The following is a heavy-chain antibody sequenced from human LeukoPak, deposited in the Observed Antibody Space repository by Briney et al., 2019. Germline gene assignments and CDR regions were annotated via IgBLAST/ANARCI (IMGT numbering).Heavy chain of an antibody. D-gene: IGHD5-24*01. Sequence: GGSLRLSCAASGFTFSSYAMSWVRQAPGKGLEWVSAISGSGGSTYYADSVKGRFTISRDNSKNTLYLQMNSLRAEDTAVYYCARDNSVRDEAWWFNPWGRGTLVTVSS. CDR3: ARDNSVRDEAWWFNP. V-gene: IGHV3-23*01. CDR1: GFTFSSYA. J-gene: IGHJ5*02. CDR2: ISGSGGST.